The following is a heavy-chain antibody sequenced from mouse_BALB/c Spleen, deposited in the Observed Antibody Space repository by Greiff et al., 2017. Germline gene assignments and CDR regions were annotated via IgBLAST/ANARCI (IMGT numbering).Heavy chain of an antibody. CDR3: ARSDYDYPFAY. Sequence: EVQLVESGPGLVKPSQSLSLTCTVTGYSITSDYAWNWIRQFPGNKLEWMGYISYSGSTSYNPSLKSRISITRDTSKNQFFLQLNSVTTEDTATYYCARSDYDYPFAYWGQGTLVTVSA. CDR1: GYSITSDYA. CDR2: ISYSGST. V-gene: IGHV3-2*02. J-gene: IGHJ3*01. D-gene: IGHD2-4*01.